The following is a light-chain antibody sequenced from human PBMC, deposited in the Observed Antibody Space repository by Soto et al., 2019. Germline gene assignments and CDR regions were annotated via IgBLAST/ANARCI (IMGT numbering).Light chain of an antibody. J-gene: IGKJ5*01. CDR1: QSLFNGYDGNTF. CDR3: MQRIELPSRT. Sequence: DILMTQTPLSLPVSPGEPASIXCRSSQSLFNGYDGNTFLDXXVQQAXXXTQIXXXTFXYRASGVAERLIGSGSGNDLALKISRVEAADVGGYYCMQRIELPSRTFGQGTRLEIK. V-gene: IGKV2-40*01. CDR2: TFX.